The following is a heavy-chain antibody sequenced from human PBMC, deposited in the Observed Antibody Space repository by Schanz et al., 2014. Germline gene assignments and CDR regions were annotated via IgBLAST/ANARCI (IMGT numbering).Heavy chain of an antibody. CDR2: INSVGSNS. CDR3: ARKMKVGVYGGKGHDSLDI. J-gene: IGHJ3*02. D-gene: IGHD3-22*01. CDR1: GFTFSNYW. Sequence: EVQLVESGGGLIQPGGSLRLSCAASGFTFSNYWMHWVRQAPGKGLVWVSRINSVGSNSDYADSVTGRFTISRDNAKNTLYLQMNTLRAEDTAVYYCARKMKVGVYGGKGHDSLDIWGQGTMVTVSS. V-gene: IGHV3-74*02.